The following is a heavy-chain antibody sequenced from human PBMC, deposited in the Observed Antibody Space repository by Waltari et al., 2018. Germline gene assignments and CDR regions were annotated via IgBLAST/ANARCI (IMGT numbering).Heavy chain of an antibody. Sequence: QMQLQQWGAGLLKPSETLSPTCAGSGESFIGYYWNWIRQPPGRGLEWIGEIHHSGSFNYNPSLESRITISQDMSKNQFSLKLTSVTAADSAVYYCVRGKMYSRPYFDYWGQGTLVTVSS. CDR3: VRGKMYSRPYFDY. CDR1: GESFIGYY. V-gene: IGHV4-34*01. D-gene: IGHD6-13*01. J-gene: IGHJ4*02. CDR2: IHHSGSF.